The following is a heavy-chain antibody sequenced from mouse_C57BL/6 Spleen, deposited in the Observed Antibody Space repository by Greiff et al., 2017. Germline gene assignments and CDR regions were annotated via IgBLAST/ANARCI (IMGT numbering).Heavy chain of an antibody. D-gene: IGHD1-1*02. Sequence: EVQLQQSGPELVKPGASVKIPCKASGYTFTDYNMDWVKQSHGKSLEWIGDINPNNGGTIYNQKFKGKATLTVDKSSSTAYMELRSLTSEDTAVYYCARRWECYFDDWGANTTLSESS. CDR2: INPNNGGT. CDR3: ARRWECYFDD. CDR1: GYTFTDYN. V-gene: IGHV1-18*01. J-gene: IGHJ2*01.